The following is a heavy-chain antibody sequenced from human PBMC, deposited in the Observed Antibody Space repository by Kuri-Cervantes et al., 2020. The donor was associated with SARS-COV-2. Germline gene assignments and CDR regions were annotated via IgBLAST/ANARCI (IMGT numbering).Heavy chain of an antibody. J-gene: IGHJ5*02. CDR2: INPSGGST. D-gene: IGHD1-20*01. CDR3: ARDRGPNNWTLRWFDP. Sequence: ALVKVSCKASGYAFTSYDINWVRQATGQGLEWMGIINPSGGSTSYAQKFQGRVTMTRDTSTSTVYMELSSLRSEDTAVYYCARDRGPNNWTLRWFDPWGQGTLVTVSS. V-gene: IGHV1-46*03. CDR1: GYAFTSYD.